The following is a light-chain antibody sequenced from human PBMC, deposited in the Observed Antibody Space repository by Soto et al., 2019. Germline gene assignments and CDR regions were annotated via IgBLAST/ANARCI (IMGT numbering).Light chain of an antibody. CDR3: GSFTTNRIWV. Sequence: QSALTQPPSASGSPGQSVTISCTGTSSDVGGYNYVSWYQQHPGKAPKLMIYEVSKRPSGVPDRFSGSKSGNTASLTVSGLQAEDEADYICGSFTTNRIWVFGGGTKLTVL. V-gene: IGLV2-8*01. CDR1: SSDVGGYNY. CDR2: EVS. J-gene: IGLJ3*02.